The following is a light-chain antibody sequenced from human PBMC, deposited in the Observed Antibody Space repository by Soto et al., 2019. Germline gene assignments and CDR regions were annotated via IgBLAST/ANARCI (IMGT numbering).Light chain of an antibody. CDR1: QDISRV. V-gene: IGKV1-17*03. Sequence: DVQMTQSPSAMSASVGDRVTITCRASQDISRVLAWFQQKPGKAPERLIYDTSSLQPGVPSRFSGSGSGTEFTLAISGLQPEDFATYYCLQHNSYPYTFGQGTKLEIK. CDR2: DTS. CDR3: LQHNSYPYT. J-gene: IGKJ2*01.